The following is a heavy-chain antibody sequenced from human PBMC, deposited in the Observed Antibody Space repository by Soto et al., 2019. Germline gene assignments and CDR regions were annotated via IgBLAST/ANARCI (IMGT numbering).Heavy chain of an antibody. V-gene: IGHV3-43*01. Sequence: GGSLRLSCAASGFTFDDYTMHWVRQAPGKGLEWVSLISWDGGSTYYADSVKGRFTISRDNSKNSLYLQMNSLRTEDTALYYCAKAGSPDFYRYFDWLFDYWGQGTLVTVSS. J-gene: IGHJ4*02. D-gene: IGHD3-9*01. CDR1: GFTFDDYT. CDR2: ISWDGGST. CDR3: AKAGSPDFYRYFDWLFDY.